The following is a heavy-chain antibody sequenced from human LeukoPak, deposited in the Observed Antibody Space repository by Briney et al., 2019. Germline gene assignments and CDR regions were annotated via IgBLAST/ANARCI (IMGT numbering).Heavy chain of an antibody. Sequence: SETLSLTCTVSGASISSYYWSWIRQPAGKALEWIGRIYVTGSTTYNPSLESRVTMSLDTSKNHFSLKLRSVTAADTAVYYCARDVYYYGSGSYLDDSTYYYYYYYMDVWGKGTTVTISS. D-gene: IGHD3-10*01. CDR1: GASISSYY. J-gene: IGHJ6*03. V-gene: IGHV4-4*07. CDR3: ARDVYYYGSGSYLDDSTYYYYYYYMDV. CDR2: IYVTGST.